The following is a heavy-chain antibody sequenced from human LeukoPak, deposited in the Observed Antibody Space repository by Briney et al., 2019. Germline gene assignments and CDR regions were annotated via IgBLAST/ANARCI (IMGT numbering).Heavy chain of an antibody. D-gene: IGHD1-20*01. J-gene: IGHJ3*02. CDR3: TRRTYNWNDGRAFDM. Sequence: PGGSLRLSCVASGFTLSNYWMHWVRHAPGKGLVWVSRDNPDGTDTTYADSVRGRFTISRDNAKNTLYLQMSSLRAEDTAVYYCTRRTYNWNDGRAFDMWGQGTMVTVSS. CDR2: DNPDGTDT. V-gene: IGHV3-74*01. CDR1: GFTLSNYW.